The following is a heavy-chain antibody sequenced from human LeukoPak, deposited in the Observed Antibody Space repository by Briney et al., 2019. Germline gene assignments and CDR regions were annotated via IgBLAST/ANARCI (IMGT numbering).Heavy chain of an antibody. V-gene: IGHV1-18*01. CDR3: ARHQFCSGGTCYSNLDY. CDR1: GYTFSSFG. D-gene: IGHD2-15*01. Sequence: ASVKVSCKASGYTFSSFGFGWVRQAPGQGLEWLGWISVYNGNTQYAQNFQGRVTMTTDTSTRTAYMEMRSLRSDDTAVYYCARHQFCSGGTCYSNLDYWGQGTLVTVSS. J-gene: IGHJ4*02. CDR2: ISVYNGNT.